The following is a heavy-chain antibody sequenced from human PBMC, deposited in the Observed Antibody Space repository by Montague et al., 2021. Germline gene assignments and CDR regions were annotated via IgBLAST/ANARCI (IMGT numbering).Heavy chain of an antibody. CDR2: VSHGGRT. Sequence: TLSLTCTVSSGSIFHAHWSWVRQPPGKGLEWMGSVSHGGRTYYNPSLKSRVTISVDTSNNHFSLKLSSVTAADTAMYYCARERDRYYYMDIWGKGTTITVSS. CDR3: ARERDRYYYMDI. CDR1: SGSIFHAH. V-gene: IGHV4-59*12. J-gene: IGHJ6*03.